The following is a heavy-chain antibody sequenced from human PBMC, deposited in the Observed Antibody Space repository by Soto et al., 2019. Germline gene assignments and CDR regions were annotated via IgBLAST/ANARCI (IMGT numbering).Heavy chain of an antibody. J-gene: IGHJ4*02. D-gene: IGHD3-16*01. CDR2: IKEDGSEK. CDR1: GFTFSRYW. CDR3: AKGGHIDY. Sequence: GGSLRLSCAASGFTFSRYWMSWVRQAPGKGLEWVANIKEDGSEKNDVDSVKGRFTISRDNAKNSLYLQMNSLRVEDTAVYYCAKGGHIDYCGQGTLVTVSS. V-gene: IGHV3-7*03.